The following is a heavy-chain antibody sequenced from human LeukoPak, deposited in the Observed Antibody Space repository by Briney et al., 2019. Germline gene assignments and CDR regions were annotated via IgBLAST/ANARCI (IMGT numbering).Heavy chain of an antibody. V-gene: IGHV3-30*18. J-gene: IGHJ4*02. CDR2: ISYDGSNK. D-gene: IGHD6-19*01. CDR3: AKDMFYDGYSSGWPFDY. CDR1: GFPFSSYG. Sequence: PGGSLRLSCAASGFPFSSYGMPWVRQAPGKGLEWVAVISYDGSNKYYADSVKGRFTISRDNSKNTLYLQMNSLRAEDTAVYYCAKDMFYDGYSSGWPFDYWGQGTLVTVSS.